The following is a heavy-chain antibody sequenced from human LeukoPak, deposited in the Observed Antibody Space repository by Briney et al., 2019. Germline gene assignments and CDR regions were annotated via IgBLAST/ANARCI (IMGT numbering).Heavy chain of an antibody. V-gene: IGHV1-2*02. J-gene: IGHJ4*02. CDR2: INPGSGGT. CDR1: GYTFIDYY. Sequence: ASVKVSCKASGYTFIDYYIHWVRQAPGQGLEWTGWINPGSGGTKSARKFQGRVTMTRDTSITTAYMELNTLTSDDTALYYCARDGGFDYWGQGTPVTVSS. D-gene: IGHD3-3*01. CDR3: ARDGGFDY.